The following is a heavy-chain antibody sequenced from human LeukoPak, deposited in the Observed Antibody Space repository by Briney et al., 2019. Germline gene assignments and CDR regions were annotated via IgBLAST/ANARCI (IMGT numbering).Heavy chain of an antibody. Sequence: SETLSLTCTVSGGSISSYYWSWIRQPPGKGLEWIGYIYYSGSTNYNPSLKSRVTISVDTSKNQFSLKLSSVTAADTAVYYCARSDSSSSEDYYYGMDVWGQGTTVTVSS. CDR3: ARSDSSSSEDYYYGMDV. CDR1: GGSISSYY. CDR2: IYYSGST. J-gene: IGHJ6*02. V-gene: IGHV4-59*08. D-gene: IGHD6-6*01.